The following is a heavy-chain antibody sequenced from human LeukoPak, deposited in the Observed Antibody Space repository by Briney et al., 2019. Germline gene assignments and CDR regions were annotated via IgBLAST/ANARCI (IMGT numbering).Heavy chain of an antibody. J-gene: IGHJ4*02. CDR3: AKDFKQQLVLFDY. D-gene: IGHD6-13*01. Sequence: GGSLRLSCAVSGLTFSDYAMSWVRQAPGKGLDWVSGINSGGGTYYADSVKGRFTISRDNSKNTMYLQMNSLRAEDTAVYYCAKDFKQQLVLFDYWGQGTLVTVSS. CDR1: GLTFSDYA. V-gene: IGHV3-23*01. CDR2: INSGGGT.